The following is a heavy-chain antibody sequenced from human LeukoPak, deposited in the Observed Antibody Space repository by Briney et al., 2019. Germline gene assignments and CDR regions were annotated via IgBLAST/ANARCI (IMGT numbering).Heavy chain of an antibody. CDR3: ARENYDILTGYYYFDY. J-gene: IGHJ4*02. Sequence: ASVKVSCKASGYTFTSYGISWVRQAPGHGLEWMGWISAYNGNTNYAQKLQGRVTMNTDTSTSTAYMELRSLRSDDTAVYYCARENYDILTGYYYFDYWGQGTLVTVSS. CDR1: GYTFTSYG. V-gene: IGHV1-18*01. D-gene: IGHD3-9*01. CDR2: ISAYNGNT.